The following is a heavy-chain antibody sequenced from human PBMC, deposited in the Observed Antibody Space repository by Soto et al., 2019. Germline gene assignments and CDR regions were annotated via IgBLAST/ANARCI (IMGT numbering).Heavy chain of an antibody. CDR3: ARGSGIVALPGELEDVNYDF. J-gene: IGHJ4*02. CDR2: ISESGST. CDR1: GQSFSCHS. V-gene: IGHV4-34*01. D-gene: IGHD1-1*01. Sequence: QVQLQQWGAGLVKPSETLSLSCAVYGQSFSCHSWAWIRQRPGKGLEWIGEISESGSTYYNPSLKSRVTISTDTSKNQFSLKLNSVTAADTAAYFCARGSGIVALPGELEDVNYDFWGQGTLVNVSS.